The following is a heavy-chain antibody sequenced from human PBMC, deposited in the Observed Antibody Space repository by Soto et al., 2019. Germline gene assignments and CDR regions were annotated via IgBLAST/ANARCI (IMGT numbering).Heavy chain of an antibody. D-gene: IGHD3-16*01. V-gene: IGHV1-18*01. CDR3: VRGGGSNYYGLDV. J-gene: IGHJ6*02. CDR1: GYAFPNYG. Sequence: QVQVVQSGAEVKQPGASVKVSCKASGYAFPNYGLTWVRQAPGRGLEWLGWLSPNDGKTNYAQKPQGRVTMTADTSTSTAYMDLGSLRFDDTAIYYCVRGGGSNYYGLDVWGQGTAVSVSS. CDR2: LSPNDGKT.